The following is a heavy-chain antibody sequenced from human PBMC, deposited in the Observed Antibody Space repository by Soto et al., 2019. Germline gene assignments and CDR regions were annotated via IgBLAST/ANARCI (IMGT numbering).Heavy chain of an antibody. J-gene: IGHJ6*02. V-gene: IGHV1-18*01. D-gene: IGHD3-10*01. CDR2: ISAYNGNT. CDR3: ARMIPITMVRGVIISLGYYYGMDV. CDR1: GYTFTSYG. Sequence: GASVKVSCKASGYTFTSYGISWVRQAPGQGLEWMGWISAYNGNTNYAQKLQGRVTMTTDTSTSTAYVELRSLRSDDTAVYYCARMIPITMVRGVIISLGYYYGMDVWGQGTTVTVSS.